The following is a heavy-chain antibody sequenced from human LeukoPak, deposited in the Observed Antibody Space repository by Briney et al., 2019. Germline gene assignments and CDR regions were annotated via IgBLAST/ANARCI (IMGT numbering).Heavy chain of an antibody. CDR3: LRGGPKWYFDL. V-gene: IGHV3-21*01. Sequence: GGSLRLSCAASGFDFSYHVMNWVRQAPGKGLEWVSSITGSGNYYADSVRGRFTISRDNARNSLCLQMNSLRAEDTAVYYCLRGGPKWYFDLWGRGTLVTVSS. CDR1: GFDFSYHV. CDR2: ITGSGNY. J-gene: IGHJ2*01.